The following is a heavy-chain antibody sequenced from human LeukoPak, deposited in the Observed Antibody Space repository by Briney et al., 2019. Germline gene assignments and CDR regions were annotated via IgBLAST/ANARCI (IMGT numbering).Heavy chain of an antibody. J-gene: IGHJ4*02. CDR2: IIPIFGTA. CDR1: GGTFSSYA. V-gene: IGHV1-69*13. D-gene: IGHD6-19*01. Sequence: SVKVSCKASGGTFSSYAISWVRQAPGQGLEWMGGIIPIFGTANYAQKFQGRVTITADESTSTAYMELSSLRSEDTAVYYCAREDGFRSGWFGDFDYWGQGTLVTVSS. CDR3: AREDGFRSGWFGDFDY.